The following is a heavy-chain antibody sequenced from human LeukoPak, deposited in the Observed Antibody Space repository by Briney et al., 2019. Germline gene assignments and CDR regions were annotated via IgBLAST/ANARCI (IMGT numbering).Heavy chain of an antibody. CDR3: ARRIAAAGWFDP. CDR2: IYYSGST. J-gene: IGHJ5*02. V-gene: IGHV4-39*01. Sequence: PSETLSLPCTVSGGSISNTRYYWGWIRQPPGKGLEWIGTIYYSGSTYYSLSLKSRVTISVDTSKNQFSLKLSSVTAADTAVYYCARRIAAAGWFDPWGQGTLVTVSS. CDR1: GGSISNTRYY. D-gene: IGHD6-13*01.